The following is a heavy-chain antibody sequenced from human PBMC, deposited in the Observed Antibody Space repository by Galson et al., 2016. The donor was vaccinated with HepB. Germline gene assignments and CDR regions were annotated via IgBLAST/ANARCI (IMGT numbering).Heavy chain of an antibody. D-gene: IGHD3-22*01. V-gene: IGHV1-2*04. Sequence: SVKVSCKASGYTFIDYYIHWVRQAPGLGLEWMGWINPNSGSTKFEEKFPGWVTMSRDTSTNTSYLVLRDLRFDDTAIYYCARGGQVGHTVVMIGMEGLDVWGQGTTVIVS. CDR3: ARGGQVGHTVVMIGMEGLDV. CDR2: INPNSGST. CDR1: GYTFIDYY. J-gene: IGHJ6*02.